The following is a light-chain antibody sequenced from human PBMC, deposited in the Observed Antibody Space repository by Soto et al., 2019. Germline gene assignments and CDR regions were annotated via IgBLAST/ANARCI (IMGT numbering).Light chain of an antibody. V-gene: IGKV3-11*01. CDR1: QSVSSY. CDR3: QQRSNWPPYT. J-gene: IGKJ3*01. CDR2: DAS. Sequence: EIVLTQSPATLSLSPGERATLSCRASQSVSSYLAWYQQKPGQAPRRLIYDASNRATGIPARFSGSGSATDFTLTISSLEPEAFAVHYCQQRSNWPPYTFGPGTKVASK.